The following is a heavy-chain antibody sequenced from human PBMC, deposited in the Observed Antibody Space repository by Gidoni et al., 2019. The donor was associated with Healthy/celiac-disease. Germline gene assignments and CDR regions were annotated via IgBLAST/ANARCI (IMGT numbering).Heavy chain of an antibody. Sequence: QVQPVQSGAEEKKPGASVKVSCTASGYTFTSYYMHWVRQAPGQGLEWMGIINPSGGSTSYAQKFQGRVTMTRDTSTSTVYMELSSLRSEDTAVYYCARAATVTDYYYYGMDVWGQGTTVTVSS. CDR2: INPSGGST. D-gene: IGHD4-17*01. V-gene: IGHV1-46*01. CDR3: ARAATVTDYYYYGMDV. J-gene: IGHJ6*02. CDR1: GYTFTSYY.